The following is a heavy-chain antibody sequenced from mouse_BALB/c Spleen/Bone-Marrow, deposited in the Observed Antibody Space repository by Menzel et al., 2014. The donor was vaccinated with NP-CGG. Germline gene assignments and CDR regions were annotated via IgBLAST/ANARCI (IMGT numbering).Heavy chain of an antibody. J-gene: IGHJ4*01. CDR1: GYAFSNYW. CDR3: ASRGDYSYSMDY. D-gene: IGHD1-1*01. Sequence: VKLVESGAEPVRPGSSVKISCKASGYAFSNYWMNWMKRRPGQGLEWIGQIYPGDGDTNYNGEFKGKATLTADKSSNTAYMQLSSLTSEDSAVYFCASRGDYSYSMDYWGQGTSVTVSS. V-gene: IGHV1-80*01. CDR2: IYPGDGDT.